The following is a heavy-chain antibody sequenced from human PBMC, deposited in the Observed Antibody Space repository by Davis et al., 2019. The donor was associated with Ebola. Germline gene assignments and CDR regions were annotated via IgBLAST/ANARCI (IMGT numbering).Heavy chain of an antibody. CDR1: GFTFSSYS. D-gene: IGHD5-24*01. Sequence: GESLKISCAASGFTFSSYSMNWVRQAPGKGLEWVSSISSSSSYIYYADSVKGRFTISRDNAKNSLYLQMNSLRAEDTAVYYCARDRWGRDGYSFDYWGQGTLVTVSS. CDR2: ISSSSSYI. V-gene: IGHV3-21*04. J-gene: IGHJ4*02. CDR3: ARDRWGRDGYSFDY.